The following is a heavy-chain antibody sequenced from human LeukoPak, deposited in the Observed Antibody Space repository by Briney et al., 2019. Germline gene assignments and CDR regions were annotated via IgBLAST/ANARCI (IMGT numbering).Heavy chain of an antibody. Sequence: GASVKVSCKASGYTFTSYDINWVRQATGQGLEWMGWMNPNSGNTGYAQKFQGRVTITRNTSISTAYMELSSLRSEDTAVYYCATRRGYCSSTSCAFDPGGQGTLVTVSS. CDR3: ATRRGYCSSTSCAFDP. CDR1: GYTFTSYD. J-gene: IGHJ5*02. CDR2: MNPNSGNT. D-gene: IGHD2-2*01. V-gene: IGHV1-8*03.